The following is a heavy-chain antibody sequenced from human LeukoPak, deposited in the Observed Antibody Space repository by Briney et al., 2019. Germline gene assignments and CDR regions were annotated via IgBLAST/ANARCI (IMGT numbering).Heavy chain of an antibody. Sequence: GESLKISCRGSGYRFTNYWIDWVRRMPGKGREWMGRIYPGDSDTRYSPSFQGQVTISVDKAISTAHLQWSSLKASDTAMYFCARGGIAAASEYLQHWGQGTLVTVSS. CDR2: IYPGDSDT. V-gene: IGHV5-51*01. CDR3: ARGGIAAASEYLQH. CDR1: GYRFTNYW. D-gene: IGHD6-13*01. J-gene: IGHJ1*01.